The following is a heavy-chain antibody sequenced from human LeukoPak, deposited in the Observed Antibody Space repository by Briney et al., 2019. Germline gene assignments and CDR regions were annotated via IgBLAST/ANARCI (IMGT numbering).Heavy chain of an antibody. Sequence: GGSLRLSCAASGFTFSSYSMNWVRQAPGKGLEWVLSISSSSSYIYYADSVKGRFTISRDNAKNSLYLQMNSLRAEDTAVYYCARWGEYSSALDYWGQGTLATVSS. CDR3: ARWGEYSSALDY. V-gene: IGHV3-21*01. D-gene: IGHD6-19*01. CDR1: GFTFSSYS. CDR2: ISSSSSYI. J-gene: IGHJ4*02.